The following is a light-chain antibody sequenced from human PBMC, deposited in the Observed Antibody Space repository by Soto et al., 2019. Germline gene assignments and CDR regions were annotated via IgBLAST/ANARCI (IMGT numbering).Light chain of an antibody. CDR2: LNSDGSH. V-gene: IGLV4-69*01. CDR1: SGHSYYA. J-gene: IGLJ3*02. CDR3: QTWGTGIGV. Sequence: QPVLTQSPSASASLGASVNLTCTLSSGHSYYAIAWHQQQPEKGPRYLMKLNSDGSHNKGDGIPDRFSGSSSGAERYLTISSLQSEDEADYYCQTWGTGIGVFGGGTKLTVL.